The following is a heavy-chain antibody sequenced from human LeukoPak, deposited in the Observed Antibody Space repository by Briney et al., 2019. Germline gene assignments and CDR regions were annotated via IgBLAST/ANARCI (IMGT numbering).Heavy chain of an antibody. CDR2: INHSGST. V-gene: IGHV4-34*01. Sequence: PSETLSLTCAVYGGSFSGYYWSWIRQPPGKGLEWIGEINHSGSTNYNPSLKSRVTISVDTSKNQFSLKLSSVTAADTAVSYCARGSTRPNWFDPWGQGTLVTVSS. J-gene: IGHJ5*02. CDR1: GGSFSGYY. CDR3: ARGSTRPNWFDP. D-gene: IGHD2-2*01.